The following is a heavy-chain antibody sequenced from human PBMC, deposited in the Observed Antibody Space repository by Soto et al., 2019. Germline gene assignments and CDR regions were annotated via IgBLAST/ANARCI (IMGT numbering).Heavy chain of an antibody. CDR3: ARERGTMVRGVINWFDP. V-gene: IGHV1-3*01. J-gene: IGHJ5*02. CDR1: GDTFTSYA. Sequence: ASVKVSCKASGDTFTSYAMHWVRQAPGQRLEWMGWINAGNGNTKYSQKFQGRVTITRDTSASTAYMELSSLRSEDTAVYYCARERGTMVRGVINWFDPWGQGTLVTVSS. D-gene: IGHD3-10*01. CDR2: INAGNGNT.